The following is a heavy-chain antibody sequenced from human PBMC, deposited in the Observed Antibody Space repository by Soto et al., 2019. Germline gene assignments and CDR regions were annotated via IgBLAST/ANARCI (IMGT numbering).Heavy chain of an antibody. CDR1: GFTFSSYG. D-gene: IGHD6-19*01. Sequence: GGSLRLSCAASGFTFSSYGMHWVRQAPGKGLEWVAVIWYDGSNEYYADSVKGRFTISRDNSKNTLYLQMNSLRAEDTAVYYCARHFPSSGPFDYWGQGTLVTVSS. CDR2: IWYDGSNE. CDR3: ARHFPSSGPFDY. J-gene: IGHJ4*02. V-gene: IGHV3-33*01.